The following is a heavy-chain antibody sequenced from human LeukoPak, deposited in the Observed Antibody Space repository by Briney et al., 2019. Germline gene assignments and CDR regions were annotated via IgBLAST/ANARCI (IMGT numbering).Heavy chain of an antibody. CDR1: GGSISSYY. V-gene: IGHV4-59*01. D-gene: IGHD4-17*01. Sequence: SETLSLTCTVSGGSISSYYWSWIRQPPGKGLEWIGNIYYSGSTNYNPSLKSRVTISVDTSKNQFSLKLSSVTAADTAVYYCARVPYGDYVDYWGQGTLVTVSS. CDR2: IYYSGST. CDR3: ARVPYGDYVDY. J-gene: IGHJ4*02.